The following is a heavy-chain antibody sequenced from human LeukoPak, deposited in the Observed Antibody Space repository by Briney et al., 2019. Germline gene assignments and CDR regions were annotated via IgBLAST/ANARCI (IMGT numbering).Heavy chain of an antibody. CDR2: IKQDGSEK. Sequence: GGSLRLSCAASGFPFSDSWMNWVRQAPGKGPEWVAIIKQDGSEKFYVDSVKGRFTISRDNAKNSLDLQMSSLRAEDTAVYYCAKGRGFDYWGQGTLVTVSS. J-gene: IGHJ4*02. V-gene: IGHV3-7*01. CDR3: AKGRGFDY. D-gene: IGHD2-15*01. CDR1: GFPFSDSW.